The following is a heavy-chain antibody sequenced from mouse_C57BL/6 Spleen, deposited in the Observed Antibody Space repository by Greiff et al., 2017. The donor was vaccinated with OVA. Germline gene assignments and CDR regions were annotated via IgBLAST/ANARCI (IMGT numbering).Heavy chain of an antibody. CDR3: ARRDVALYCDY. J-gene: IGHJ2*01. CDR2: ISSGSSTI. D-gene: IGHD1-1*01. Sequence: DVMLVESGGGLVKPGGSLKLSCAASGFTFSDYGMHWVRQAPEKGLEWVAYISSGSSTIYYADTVKGRFTISRDNAKNTLFLQMTSLRSEDTARYYCARRDVALYCDYWGQGTTLTVSS. CDR1: GFTFSDYG. V-gene: IGHV5-17*01.